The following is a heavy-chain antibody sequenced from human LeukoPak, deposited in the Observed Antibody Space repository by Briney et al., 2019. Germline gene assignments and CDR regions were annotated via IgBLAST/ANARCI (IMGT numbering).Heavy chain of an antibody. CDR2: IYYSGST. CDR1: GGSISSYY. J-gene: IGHJ6*02. D-gene: IGHD6-6*01. Sequence: SETLSLTCTVSGGSISSYYWSWIRQPPGKGLEWIGHIYYSGSTNYNPSLKSRVTISVDTSKNQFSLKLSSVTAADTAVYYCARTYSSSPYYYYYGMDVWGQGTTVTVSS. CDR3: ARTYSSSPYYYYYGMDV. V-gene: IGHV4-59*08.